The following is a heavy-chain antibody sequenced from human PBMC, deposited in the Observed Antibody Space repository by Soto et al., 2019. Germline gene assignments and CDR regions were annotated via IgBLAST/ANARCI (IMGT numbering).Heavy chain of an antibody. CDR3: ARQIYDSDTGPNSQYYFDS. Sequence: GESLKISCNGSGYSFAGYWITWVRQKPGKGLEWMGRIDPSDSQTYYSPSFRGHVTISATKSITTVFLQWSSLRASDTAMYYCARQIYDSDTGPNSQYYFDSWGQGTSVTVS. J-gene: IGHJ4*02. CDR2: IDPSDSQT. V-gene: IGHV5-10-1*01. D-gene: IGHD3-22*01. CDR1: GYSFAGYW.